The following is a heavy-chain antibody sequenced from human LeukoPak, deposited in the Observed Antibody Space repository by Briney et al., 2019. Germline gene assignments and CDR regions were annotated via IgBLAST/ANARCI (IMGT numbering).Heavy chain of an antibody. CDR1: RFTFSSYW. D-gene: IGHD1-1*01. V-gene: IGHV3-7*01. J-gene: IGHJ4*02. Sequence: PGGSLRLSCTASRFTFSSYWMNWVRQAPGKGLEWVANIKQDGSQKYYVDSVKGRFIISRDNAKNSLYLQMNSLRAEDTAVYYCARDVSGTGGKDYWGQGTLVTVSS. CDR2: IKQDGSQK. CDR3: ARDVSGTGGKDY.